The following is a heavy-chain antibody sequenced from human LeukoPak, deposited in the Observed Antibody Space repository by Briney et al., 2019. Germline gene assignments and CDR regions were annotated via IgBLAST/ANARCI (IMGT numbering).Heavy chain of an antibody. Sequence: PAGSLRLSCAASGFTFSSYGMHWVRQAPGKGLEWVAVISYDGSNKYYADSVKGRFTISRDNSKNTLYLQMNSLRAEDTAVYYCAKTDGSGSYNWFDPWGQGTLVTVSS. D-gene: IGHD3-10*01. CDR3: AKTDGSGSYNWFDP. J-gene: IGHJ5*02. CDR2: ISYDGSNK. CDR1: GFTFSSYG. V-gene: IGHV3-30*18.